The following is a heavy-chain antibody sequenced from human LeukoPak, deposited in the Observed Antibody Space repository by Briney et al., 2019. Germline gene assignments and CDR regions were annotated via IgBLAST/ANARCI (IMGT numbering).Heavy chain of an antibody. CDR3: AREPLIVGATAPDAFDI. Sequence: VASVKVSCKASGYTFTGYYMHWVRQAPGQGLEWMGWINPNSGGTNYAQKFQGRVTMTRDTSISTAYMELSGLRSDDTAVYYCAREPLIVGATAPDAFDIWGQGTMVTVSS. CDR2: INPNSGGT. V-gene: IGHV1-2*02. D-gene: IGHD1-26*01. J-gene: IGHJ3*02. CDR1: GYTFTGYY.